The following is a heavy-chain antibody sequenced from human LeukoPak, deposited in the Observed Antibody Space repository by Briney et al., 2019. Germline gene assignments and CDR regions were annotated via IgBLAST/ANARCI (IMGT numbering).Heavy chain of an antibody. D-gene: IGHD2-15*01. J-gene: IGHJ5*02. V-gene: IGHV1-69*13. CDR2: IIPIFGTA. CDR3: ARRGLLGYCSGGSCYRYNWFDP. CDR1: GGTFSSYA. Sequence: GASVTVSCKASGGTFSSYAISWVRQAPGQGLEWMGGIIPIFGTANYAQKFQGRVTITADESTSTAYMELSSLRSEDTAVYYCARRGLLGYCSGGSCYRYNWFDPWGQGTLVTVSS.